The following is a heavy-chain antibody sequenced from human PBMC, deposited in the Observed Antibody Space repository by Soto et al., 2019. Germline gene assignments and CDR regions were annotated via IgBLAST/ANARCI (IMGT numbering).Heavy chain of an antibody. V-gene: IGHV1-69*12. J-gene: IGHJ6*02. CDR3: ARDNDLPQLGGNYYYILDV. CDR2: IMPVFRTP. Sequence: QVQLEQSGAEVKKPGSSVKVSCKASGGTFRTAAISWVRQAPGQGLEWMGGIMPVFRTPDYAQKFQGRVTITADESTTTAYMELSGLRSDDTAVYYCARDNDLPQLGGNYYYILDVWGQGTTITVSS. CDR1: GGTFRTAA. D-gene: IGHD2-8*01.